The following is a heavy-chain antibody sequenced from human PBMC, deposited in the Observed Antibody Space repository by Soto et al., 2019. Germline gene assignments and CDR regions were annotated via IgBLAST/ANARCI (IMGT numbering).Heavy chain of an antibody. V-gene: IGHV1-69*13. D-gene: IGHD4-17*01. CDR1: GGTFSSYA. CDR2: IIPIFGTA. CDR3: ARVMTTVTRYYYYGMDV. Sequence: SVKVSCKASGGTFSSYAISWVRQAPGQGLEWMGGIIPIFGTANYAQKFQGRVTITADESTSTAYMELSSLRSEDTAVYYCARVMTTVTRYYYYGMDVWGQGTTVTVSS. J-gene: IGHJ6*02.